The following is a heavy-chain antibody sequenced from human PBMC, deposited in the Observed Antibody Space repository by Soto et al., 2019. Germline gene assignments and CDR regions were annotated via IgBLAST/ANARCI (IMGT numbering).Heavy chain of an antibody. J-gene: IGHJ6*02. Sequence: EVQLVESGGGLVKPGGSLRLSCAASGFTFSSYSMNWVRQAPGKGLEWVSSISSSSSYIYYADSVKGRFTISRDNAKNSLYLQMNSLRAEDMAVYYCARPLAGYCSGGSCSPGMDVWGQGTTVTVSS. V-gene: IGHV3-21*01. D-gene: IGHD2-15*01. CDR3: ARPLAGYCSGGSCSPGMDV. CDR2: ISSSSSYI. CDR1: GFTFSSYS.